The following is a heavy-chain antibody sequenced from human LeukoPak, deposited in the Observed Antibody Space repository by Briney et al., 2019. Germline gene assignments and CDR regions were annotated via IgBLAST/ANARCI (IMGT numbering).Heavy chain of an antibody. CDR3: ARSGYSSSWLFDY. CDR2: ISSSSSYI. D-gene: IGHD6-13*01. CDR1: GFTFSSYS. Sequence: GGSLRLSCAASGFTFSSYSMNWVRQAPGKGLEWVSSISSSSSYIYYADSVKGRFTISRDNAKNSLYLQMNSLRAEDTAVYYCARSGYSSSWLFDYWGQGTLVTVSP. V-gene: IGHV3-21*01. J-gene: IGHJ4*02.